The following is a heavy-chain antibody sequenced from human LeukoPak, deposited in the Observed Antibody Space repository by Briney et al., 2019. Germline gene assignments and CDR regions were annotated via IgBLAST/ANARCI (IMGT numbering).Heavy chain of an antibody. CDR1: GGSISSSSYY. CDR2: IYYSGST. CDR3: ARGSTKIDAFDI. Sequence: PSETLSLTCTVSGGSISSSSYYWGWIRQPPGKGLEWIGSIYYSGSTYYNPSLKSRVTISVDTSKNQFSLKLSSVTAADTAVYYCARGSTKIDAFDIWDQGTMVTVSS. V-gene: IGHV4-39*07. J-gene: IGHJ3*02. D-gene: IGHD2-2*01.